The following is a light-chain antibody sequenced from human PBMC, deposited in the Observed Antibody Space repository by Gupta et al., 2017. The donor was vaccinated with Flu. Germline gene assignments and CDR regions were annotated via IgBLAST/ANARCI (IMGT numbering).Light chain of an antibody. CDR2: DAS. J-gene: IGKJ4*01. V-gene: IGKV3-11*01. CDR1: QSVRNY. CDR3: QHRSSWPLT. Sequence: TLSLSPGDRATLSCRASQSVRNYLAWYQQKPGQAPRLLLYDASNRATGIPAKFSGSGSGTDFTLTITSLEPEDFAVYYCQHRSSWPLTFGG.